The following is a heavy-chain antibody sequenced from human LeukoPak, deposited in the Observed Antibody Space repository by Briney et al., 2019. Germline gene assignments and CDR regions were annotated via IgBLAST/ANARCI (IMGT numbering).Heavy chain of an antibody. J-gene: IGHJ6*02. Sequence: SETLPLTCTVSGGSISSYYWSWIRQPPGKGLEWIGYIYYSGSTNYNPSLKSRVTISVDTSKNQFSLKLSSVTAADTAVYYCARHAYDFWSGYLSDHGMDVWGQGTTVTVSS. D-gene: IGHD3-3*01. CDR1: GGSISSYY. CDR3: ARHAYDFWSGYLSDHGMDV. V-gene: IGHV4-59*08. CDR2: IYYSGST.